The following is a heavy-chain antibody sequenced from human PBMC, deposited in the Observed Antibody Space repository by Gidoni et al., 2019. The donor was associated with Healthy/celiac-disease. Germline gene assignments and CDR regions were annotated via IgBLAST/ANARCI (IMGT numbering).Heavy chain of an antibody. CDR1: AGSISSSSYY. Sequence: QLQLQESGPGLVKPSETLSLTCTVSAGSISSSSYYWGWIRQPPGKGLEWIGSIYYSGSTYYNPSLKSRVTISVDTSKNQFSLKLSSVTAADTAVYYCARWGRDGYNSYDYWGQGTLVTVSS. CDR2: IYYSGST. CDR3: ARWGRDGYNSYDY. J-gene: IGHJ4*02. V-gene: IGHV4-39*01. D-gene: IGHD5-12*01.